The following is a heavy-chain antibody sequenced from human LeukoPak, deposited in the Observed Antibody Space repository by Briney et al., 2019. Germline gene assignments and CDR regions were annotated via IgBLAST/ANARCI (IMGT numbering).Heavy chain of an antibody. CDR2: ISTDGSYK. V-gene: IGHV3-30*04. D-gene: IGHD3-16*01. Sequence: GGSLRLSCAVSGFTFSSFPFHWVRQAPGKGLEWVAAISTDGSYKYHGDSVKGRFTISRDNPMNSLYLQMNGLRPDDTAVYYCARSLIPGRWYFDLWGRGTLVTVSS. J-gene: IGHJ2*01. CDR3: ARSLIPGRWYFDL. CDR1: GFTFSSFP.